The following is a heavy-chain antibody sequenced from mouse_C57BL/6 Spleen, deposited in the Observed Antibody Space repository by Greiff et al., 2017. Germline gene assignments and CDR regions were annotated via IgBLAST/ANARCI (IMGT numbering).Heavy chain of an antibody. J-gene: IGHJ1*03. CDR3: ARSGYGSSLDCYFGV. V-gene: IGHV14-2*01. Sequence: VQLQQSGAELVKPGASVKLSCTASGFNIKDYYMHWVKQRTEQGLEWIGRIDPEDGETKYAPKFQGKATLTADTSSNTAYLQLSSLTSDDTSVYYCARSGYGSSLDCYFGVWGTGTTVTVSS. CDR1: GFNIKDYY. CDR2: IDPEDGET. D-gene: IGHD1-1*01.